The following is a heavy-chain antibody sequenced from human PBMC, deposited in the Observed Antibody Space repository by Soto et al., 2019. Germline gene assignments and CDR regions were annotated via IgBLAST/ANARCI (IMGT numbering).Heavy chain of an antibody. Sequence: EVQLLESGGGLVQPGGSLRLSCAASEFTFSSYAMSWVRQAPGKGLEWVSGISGSGGSTYFADSVKGRFTISRDNSKNMLYLQMNSLRAEDTAVYYCAKPNQGALYYYGMDVWGQGTTVTVSS. J-gene: IGHJ6*02. D-gene: IGHD7-27*01. CDR3: AKPNQGALYYYGMDV. CDR2: ISGSGGST. CDR1: EFTFSSYA. V-gene: IGHV3-23*01.